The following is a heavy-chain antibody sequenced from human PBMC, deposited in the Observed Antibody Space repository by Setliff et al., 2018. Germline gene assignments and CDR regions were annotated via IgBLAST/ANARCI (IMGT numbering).Heavy chain of an antibody. CDR3: VRPGGTTVVARHFDY. CDR2: IHYSGST. J-gene: IGHJ4*01. Sequence: SETLSLTCSVSGASITDSYWNWIRQPPGKGLEWVGYIHYSGSTSYNPSLKSRVTMSVDTSKNQFSLKLTSVTAADTATYYCVRPGGTTVVARHFDYWGSGILVTVSS. CDR1: GASITDSY. D-gene: IGHD2-15*01. V-gene: IGHV4-59*08.